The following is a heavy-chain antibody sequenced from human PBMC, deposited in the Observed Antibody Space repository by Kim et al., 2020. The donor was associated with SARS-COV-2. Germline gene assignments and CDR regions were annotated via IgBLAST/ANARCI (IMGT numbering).Heavy chain of an antibody. Sequence: QKFQGRVTMTRDTSISTAYMELSRLRSDDTAVYYCARALARIAAAGTFDYWGQGTLVTVSS. D-gene: IGHD6-13*01. J-gene: IGHJ4*02. CDR3: ARALARIAAAGTFDY. V-gene: IGHV1-2*02.